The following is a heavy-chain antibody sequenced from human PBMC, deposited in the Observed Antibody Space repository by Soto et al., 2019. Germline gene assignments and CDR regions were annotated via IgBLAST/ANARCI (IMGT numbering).Heavy chain of an antibody. CDR1: GFTFNHNA. V-gene: IGHV3-33*01. D-gene: IGHD6-13*01. J-gene: IGHJ6*02. CDR3: ARDGQQQAPYALDV. CDR2: IWYDGSEK. Sequence: QVHLVDSGGGVVQPGRSLRLSCAASGFTFNHNAMHWVRQAAGKGLEWVAQIWYDGSEKYYPDSVKGRFTISRDNFKNTVFLQMDSLRVEDTAVYYCARDGQQQAPYALDVWGQGTTVIVSS.